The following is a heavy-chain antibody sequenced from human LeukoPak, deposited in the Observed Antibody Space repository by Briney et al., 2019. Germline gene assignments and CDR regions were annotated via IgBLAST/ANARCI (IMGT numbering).Heavy chain of an antibody. J-gene: IGHJ5*02. V-gene: IGHV4-39*07. CDR3: ARSPPIYGVGWFDP. Sequence: SETLSLTCTVSGGSISSSSYYWGWIRQPPGKGLEWIGSIYYSGSTYYNPSLKSRVTISVDTSKNQFSLKLSSVTAADTAVYYCARSPPIYGVGWFDPWGQGTLVTVSS. D-gene: IGHD3-3*02. CDR2: IYYSGST. CDR1: GGSISSSSYY.